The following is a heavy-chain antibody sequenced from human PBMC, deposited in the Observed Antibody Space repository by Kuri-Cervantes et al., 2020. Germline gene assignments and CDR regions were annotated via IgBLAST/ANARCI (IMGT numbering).Heavy chain of an antibody. Sequence: SEILSPPCILIGGPISNYYWSWIRQPAGKELEWIGRIHSSGSTNYTPSLKSRVTISVDTSKNQFSLKLSSVTAADTAVYYCARGAIIADNDAFDIWGQGTMVTVSS. D-gene: IGHD6-13*01. CDR3: ARGAIIADNDAFDI. CDR2: IHSSGST. CDR1: GGPISNYY. V-gene: IGHV4-4*07. J-gene: IGHJ3*02.